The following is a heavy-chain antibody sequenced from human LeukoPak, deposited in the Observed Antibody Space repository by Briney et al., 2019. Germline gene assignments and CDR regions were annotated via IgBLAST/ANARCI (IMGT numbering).Heavy chain of an antibody. V-gene: IGHV4-59*01. J-gene: IGHJ3*02. CDR1: GGSISSYY. Sequence: SETLSLTCTVSGGSISSYYWSWIRQPPGKGLEWIGYIYYSGSTSYNPSLKSRVTISVDTSKKQFSLKLSSVTAADTASYYCARYIVSYPHDAFDIWGQGTMVTVSS. D-gene: IGHD1-26*01. CDR2: IYYSGST. CDR3: ARYIVSYPHDAFDI.